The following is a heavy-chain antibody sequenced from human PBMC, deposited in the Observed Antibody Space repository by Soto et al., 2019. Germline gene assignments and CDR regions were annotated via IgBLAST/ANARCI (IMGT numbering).Heavy chain of an antibody. D-gene: IGHD2-15*01. CDR3: ARVDSHETTRYYYYYYGMDV. J-gene: IGHJ6*02. Sequence: SETLSLNCAVYGGSFSGYYWSWIRQPPGKGLEWIGEIYHSGSTNYNPSLKSRVTISVDTSKNQFSLKLSSVTAADTAVYYCARVDSHETTRYYYYYYGMDVWGQGTTVTVSS. CDR1: GGSFSGYY. V-gene: IGHV4-34*01. CDR2: IYHSGST.